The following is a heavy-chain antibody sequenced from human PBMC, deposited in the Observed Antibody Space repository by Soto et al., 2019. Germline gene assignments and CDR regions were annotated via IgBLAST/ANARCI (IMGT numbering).Heavy chain of an antibody. CDR3: ARQGFGPLHGLVDV. D-gene: IGHD3-10*01. V-gene: IGHV4-59*08. Sequence: SGTLSLTCTVSGGSISSYYWSWFRQSPGKRMEWIGYVHHSWGSSYNPSLQSRVAISLDTSKSQFSLKVTSVTATDTAVYYCARQGFGPLHGLVDVWGQGTTVTVSS. CDR1: GGSISSYY. CDR2: VHHSWGS. J-gene: IGHJ6*02.